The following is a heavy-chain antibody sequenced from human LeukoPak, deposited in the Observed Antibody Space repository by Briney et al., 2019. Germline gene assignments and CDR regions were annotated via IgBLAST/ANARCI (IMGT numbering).Heavy chain of an antibody. CDR1: GGSISSGDYY. CDR2: IYYSGST. V-gene: IGHV4-30-4*08. J-gene: IGHJ4*02. D-gene: IGHD6-13*01. Sequence: SQTLSLTCTVSGGSISSGDYYWSWIRQPPGKGLEWIGYIYYSGSTNYNPSLKSRVTISVDTSKNQFSLKLSSVTAEDTAVYYCAGSSSWYMASSFDYWGQGTLVTVSS. CDR3: AGSSSWYMASSFDY.